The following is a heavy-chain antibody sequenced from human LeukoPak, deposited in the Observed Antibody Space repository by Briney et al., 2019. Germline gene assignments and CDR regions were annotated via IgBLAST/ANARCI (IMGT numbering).Heavy chain of an antibody. Sequence: PGGSLRLSCAASGVTVSNNYISWVRQAPGKGLEWVSVMYSTGITQYGDTARGRFTIPRDNSKNTVYLQMNSLKPEDTAVYYCARDPGGGPTHGYWGQGTLVTVSS. J-gene: IGHJ4*02. CDR1: GVTVSNNY. CDR3: ARDPGGGPTHGY. D-gene: IGHD1-26*01. V-gene: IGHV3-66*03. CDR2: MYSTGIT.